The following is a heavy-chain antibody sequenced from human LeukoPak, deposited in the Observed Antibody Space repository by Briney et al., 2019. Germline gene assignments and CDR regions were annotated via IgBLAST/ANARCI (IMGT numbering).Heavy chain of an antibody. Sequence: GGSLRLSCAASGFTVSSNYMSWVRQAPGKGLEWVSVIYSGGSTYYADSVKGRFTISRDNSKNTLYLQMNSLRAEDTAVYYCAKGKVVPAAPSDWFDPWGQGTLVTVSS. CDR3: AKGKVVPAAPSDWFDP. V-gene: IGHV3-53*01. D-gene: IGHD2-2*01. CDR2: IYSGGST. CDR1: GFTVSSNY. J-gene: IGHJ5*02.